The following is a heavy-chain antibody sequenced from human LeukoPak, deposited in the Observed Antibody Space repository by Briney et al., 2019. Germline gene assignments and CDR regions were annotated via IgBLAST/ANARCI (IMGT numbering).Heavy chain of an antibody. CDR1: GGTFSSYA. CDR3: ARDAGYGYDRFDY. D-gene: IGHD5-18*01. CDR2: IIPIFGTA. J-gene: IGHJ4*02. Sequence: SVKVSCKASGGTFSSYAISWVRQAPGQGLEWMGGIIPIFGTANYAQKFQGRVTITADESTSTAYMELSSLRSEDTAVYYCARDAGYGYDRFDYWGQGTQVTVSS. V-gene: IGHV1-69*13.